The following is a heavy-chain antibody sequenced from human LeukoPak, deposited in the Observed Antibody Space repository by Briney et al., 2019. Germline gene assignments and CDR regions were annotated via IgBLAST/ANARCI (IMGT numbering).Heavy chain of an antibody. Sequence: PSETLSLTCAVYGGSFSGHYWSWTRQPPGKGLEWIGEIHPSGSTNYNPSLKSRVTISVDTSKNQFSLKLSSVTAADTAVYYCARRTYNSRFDYWGQGTLVTVSS. CDR1: GGSFSGHY. V-gene: IGHV4-34*01. CDR2: IHPSGST. D-gene: IGHD1-1*01. J-gene: IGHJ4*02. CDR3: ARRTYNSRFDY.